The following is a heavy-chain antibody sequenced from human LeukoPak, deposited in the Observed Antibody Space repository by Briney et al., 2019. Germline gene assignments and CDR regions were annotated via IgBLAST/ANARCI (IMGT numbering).Heavy chain of an antibody. V-gene: IGHV1-2*02. CDR1: GYTFTSYG. J-gene: IGHJ6*03. Sequence: ASVKVSCKASGYTFTSYGISWVRQAPGQGLEWMGWINPNSGGTNYAQKFQGRVTMTRDTSISTAYMELSRLRSDDTAVYYCAAARGVTPPYYYYYYMDVWGKGTTVTVSS. CDR3: AAARGVTPPYYYYYYMDV. D-gene: IGHD3-10*01. CDR2: INPNSGGT.